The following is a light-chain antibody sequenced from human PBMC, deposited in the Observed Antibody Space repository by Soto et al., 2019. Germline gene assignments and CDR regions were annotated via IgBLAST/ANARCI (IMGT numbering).Light chain of an antibody. J-gene: IGKJ1*01. Sequence: DIQMTQSPSTLSASVGDRVTITCRASQSISSWLAWYQQKPGKAPKLLIYKAFSLESGVPSRFSGSGSGTEFTLTISSLQPDDFATYYCQQYNSYSPPWTFGQGTKVEIK. CDR1: QSISSW. V-gene: IGKV1-5*03. CDR3: QQYNSYSPPWT. CDR2: KAF.